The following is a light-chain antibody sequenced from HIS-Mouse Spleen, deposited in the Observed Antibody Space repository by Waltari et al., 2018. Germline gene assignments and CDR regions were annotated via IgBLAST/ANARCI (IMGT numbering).Light chain of an antibody. CDR2: KAS. J-gene: IGKJ2*01. CDR3: QQYNSYSYT. CDR1: QSISSW. V-gene: IGKV1-5*03. Sequence: DIQMTQSPSTLSASVGDRVTITCRASQSISSWLAWYQQKPGKAPKLLIYKASSLESGVASGFSGSGSGTEFTLTISSLQPDDFATYYCQQYNSYSYTFGQGTKLEIK.